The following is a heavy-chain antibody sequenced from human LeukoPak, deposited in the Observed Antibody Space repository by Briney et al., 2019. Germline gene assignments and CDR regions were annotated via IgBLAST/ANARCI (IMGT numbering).Heavy chain of an antibody. V-gene: IGHV3-23*01. Sequence: GGSLRLSCAASGFTFSSYAMNWVRQAPGKGLEWVSAISGSGGSTYYADSGKGRFTISRDNAENSVYLQMNDLRAEDTGVYYCVTKEPSTSGWSYWGQGTLVTVSS. D-gene: IGHD6-19*01. CDR3: VTKEPSTSGWSY. J-gene: IGHJ4*02. CDR2: ISGSGGST. CDR1: GFTFSSYA.